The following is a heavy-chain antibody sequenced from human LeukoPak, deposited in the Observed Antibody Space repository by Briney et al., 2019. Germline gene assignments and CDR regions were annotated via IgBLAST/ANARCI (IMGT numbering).Heavy chain of an antibody. Sequence: GGSLRLSCAASGLTFSDYYMSWVRQRRGRGLEGVSSISSSSSYIYYADSVKGRFTISRDNAKNSLYLQMNSLRAEDTAVYYCARGPDGSGRTGFDYWGQGTLVTVSS. V-gene: IGHV3-21*01. CDR3: ARGPDGSGRTGFDY. CDR1: GLTFSDYY. CDR2: ISSSSSYI. D-gene: IGHD6-19*01. J-gene: IGHJ4*02.